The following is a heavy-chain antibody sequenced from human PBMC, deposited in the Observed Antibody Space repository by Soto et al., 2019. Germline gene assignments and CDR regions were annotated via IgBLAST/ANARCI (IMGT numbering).Heavy chain of an antibody. J-gene: IGHJ6*02. V-gene: IGHV5-51*01. CDR3: ARATTTYDFWSGYYGDYYGMDV. Sequence: PGESLKISCKGSGYSFTSYWIGWVRQMPGKGLEWMGIIYPGDSDTRYSPSFQGQVTISADKSISTAYLQWSSLKASDTAMYYCARATTTYDFWSGYYGDYYGMDVWGQGTTVTVS. D-gene: IGHD3-3*01. CDR2: IYPGDSDT. CDR1: GYSFTSYW.